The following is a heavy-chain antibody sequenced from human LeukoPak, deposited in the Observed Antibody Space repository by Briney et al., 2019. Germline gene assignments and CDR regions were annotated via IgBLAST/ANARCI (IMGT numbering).Heavy chain of an antibody. CDR2: IFYSGST. J-gene: IGHJ3*02. V-gene: IGHV4-39*01. D-gene: IGHD3-22*01. CDR3: ARQTDYYDSSGYYIDAFDI. CDR1: GGSISSSSYY. Sequence: SETLSLTCTVSGGSISSSSYYWGWIRQPPGKGLEWIGSIFYSGSTYYNPSLKSRVTISVDTSTNQFSLTLSSVTAADTAVYYCARQTDYYDSSGYYIDAFDIWGQGTMVTVSS.